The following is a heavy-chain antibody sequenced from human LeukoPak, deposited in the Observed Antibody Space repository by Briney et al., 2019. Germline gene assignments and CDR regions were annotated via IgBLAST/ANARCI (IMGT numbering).Heavy chain of an antibody. CDR3: ARRFSRYCSSTSCEDY. Sequence: SETLSLTCAVYGGSFSGYYWSWIRQPPGKGLEWIGEINHSGSTNYNPSLKSRVTISVDTSKNQFSLKLSSVTAADTAVYYCARRFSRYCSSTSCEDYWGQGTLVTVSS. CDR2: INHSGST. CDR1: GGSFSGYY. J-gene: IGHJ4*02. D-gene: IGHD2-2*01. V-gene: IGHV4-34*01.